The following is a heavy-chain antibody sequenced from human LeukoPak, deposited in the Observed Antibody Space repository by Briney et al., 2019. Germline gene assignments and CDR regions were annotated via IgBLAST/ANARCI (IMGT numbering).Heavy chain of an antibody. D-gene: IGHD3-22*01. J-gene: IGHJ6*02. V-gene: IGHV1-18*01. Sequence: GASVKVSCKASGYTFTSYGISWVRQAPGQGLEWTGWISAYNGNTNYAQKLQGRVTMTTDTSTSTAYMELRSLRSDDTAVYYCARDARITMIVVGPFDYYYGMDVWGQGTTVTVSS. CDR1: GYTFTSYG. CDR3: ARDARITMIVVGPFDYYYGMDV. CDR2: ISAYNGNT.